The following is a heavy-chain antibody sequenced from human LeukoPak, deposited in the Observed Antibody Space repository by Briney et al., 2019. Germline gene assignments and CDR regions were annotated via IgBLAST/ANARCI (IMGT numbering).Heavy chain of an antibody. CDR1: GFTFSSYA. V-gene: IGHV3-23*01. Sequence: GGTLRLSCAASGFTFSSYAISWFRQPPARGVEWVSGISGSGGSTYYAPSLKGRVTISRDNSKNTLYLQMNSLTAEDTAVCYCAKDAPRYGSGSYLWGQGTLVTVSS. D-gene: IGHD3-10*01. CDR2: ISGSGGST. CDR3: AKDAPRYGSGSYL. J-gene: IGHJ4*02.